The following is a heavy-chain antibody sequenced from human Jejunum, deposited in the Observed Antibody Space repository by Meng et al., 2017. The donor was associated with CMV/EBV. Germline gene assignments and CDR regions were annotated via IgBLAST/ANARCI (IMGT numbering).Heavy chain of an antibody. J-gene: IGHJ6*02. CDR3: ARDVIAANYYQYGMDV. CDR1: FSSYG. V-gene: IGHV3-30*04. Sequence: FSSYGMHWVRQAPGKGLEWVAVISSDGTEKYDADSVKGRFTISRDNSKNTVYLQMDSLRPEDTAVYYCARDVIAANYYQYGMDVWGQGTTVTVSS. D-gene: IGHD6-6*01. CDR2: ISSDGTEK.